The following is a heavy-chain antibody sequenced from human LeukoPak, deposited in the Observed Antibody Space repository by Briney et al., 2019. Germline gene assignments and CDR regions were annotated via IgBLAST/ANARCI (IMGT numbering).Heavy chain of an antibody. CDR3: AKAVYYGGDCYSPPYVDY. D-gene: IGHD2-21*02. Sequence: GGSLRLSCAASGFTFNSYAMSWVRQAPGKGLEWVSLISGSGGSTYYADSVKGRFTISRDNSKNTLYLQMNSLRAEDTAVYYCAKAVYYGGDCYSPPYVDYWGQGTLVTVSS. CDR1: GFTFNSYA. CDR2: ISGSGGST. V-gene: IGHV3-23*01. J-gene: IGHJ4*02.